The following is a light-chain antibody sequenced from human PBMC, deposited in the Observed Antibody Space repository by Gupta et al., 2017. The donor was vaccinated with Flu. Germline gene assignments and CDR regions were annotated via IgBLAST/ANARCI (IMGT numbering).Light chain of an antibody. CDR2: YAS. J-gene: IGKJ2*01. CDR1: QSVNSH. V-gene: IGKV3-11*01. Sequence: IVLTPSPATLSLSPGERATLSCRAIQSVNSHLAWYQQKPGQAPRLLIYYASSWATGIPARFSGSGSGTDFTLTISSVEPEDVAVYYCQQRSNWPYTFGQGTKVEIK. CDR3: QQRSNWPYT.